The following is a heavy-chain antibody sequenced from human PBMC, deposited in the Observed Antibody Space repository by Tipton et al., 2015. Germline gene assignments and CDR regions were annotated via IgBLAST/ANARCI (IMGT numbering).Heavy chain of an antibody. V-gene: IGHV4-39*01. CDR3: ARFTGSNYVFDY. Sequence: TLSLTCTVSGGSISSSRYYWGWIRQPPGKGLEWIGSIYFSRSTYYNPSLKGRVTMSVETSTNQFSLILSSATAADTAVYYCARFTGSNYVFDYWGQGTLVTVSS. J-gene: IGHJ4*02. CDR2: IYFSRST. CDR1: GGSISSSRYY. D-gene: IGHD1-26*01.